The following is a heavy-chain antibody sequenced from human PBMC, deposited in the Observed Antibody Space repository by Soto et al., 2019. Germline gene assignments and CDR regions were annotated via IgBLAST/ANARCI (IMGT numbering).Heavy chain of an antibody. Sequence: QVQLQESGPGLVKPSQTLSLTCTVSGGSISSGGYYWSWIRQHPGKGLEWIGYIYYSGSTYYNPSLKSRVTISVDTSKNQFSLKLSSVTAADTAVYYCARGHIVVVPAAIPFFDYWGQGTLVTVSS. CDR1: GGSISSGGYY. V-gene: IGHV4-31*03. J-gene: IGHJ4*02. D-gene: IGHD2-2*01. CDR2: IYYSGST. CDR3: ARGHIVVVPAAIPFFDY.